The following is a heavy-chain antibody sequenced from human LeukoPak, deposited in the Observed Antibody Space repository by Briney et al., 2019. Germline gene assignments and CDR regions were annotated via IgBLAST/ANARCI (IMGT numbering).Heavy chain of an antibody. CDR1: GFTFSSHS. CDR3: ATRDGYNPNYFDY. V-gene: IGHV3-48*04. Sequence: GGSLRLSCVASGFTFSSHSLNWVRQAPGRGLEWVSHIRSSNGRTYYADAVKGRFTISRDNAKNSLYLQMNSLRAEDTALYYCATRDGYNPNYFDYWGQGTLVTVSS. J-gene: IGHJ4*02. D-gene: IGHD5-24*01. CDR2: IRSSNGRT.